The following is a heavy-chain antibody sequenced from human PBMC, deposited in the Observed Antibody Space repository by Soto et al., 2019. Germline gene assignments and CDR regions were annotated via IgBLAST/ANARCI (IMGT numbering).Heavy chain of an antibody. V-gene: IGHV1-18*01. CDR1: GYTFSSYG. CDR2: ISAYNGNT. Sequence: QVQLVQSGAEVKKPGASVKVSCKASGYTFSSYGISWVRQAPGQGLEWMGWISAYNGNTNYAQKLQGRVTMTTDTSTSKGYMELRNLRSDDTAVYYWARGGGDWNVNFDYWGQGTLVSVSS. CDR3: ARGGGDWNVNFDY. J-gene: IGHJ4*02. D-gene: IGHD1-1*01.